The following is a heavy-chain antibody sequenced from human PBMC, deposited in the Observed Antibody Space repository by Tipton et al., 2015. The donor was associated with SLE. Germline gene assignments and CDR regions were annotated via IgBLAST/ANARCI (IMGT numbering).Heavy chain of an antibody. J-gene: IGHJ4*02. CDR2: ISSNGGST. D-gene: IGHD6-19*01. V-gene: IGHV3-64D*08. CDR1: GFTFSSYA. CDR3: VKGSIAVAGTPDFDY. Sequence: SLRLSCAASGFTFSSYAMHWVRQAPGKGLEYVSAISSNGGSTYYADSVKGRFTISRDNSKNTLYLQMSSLRAEDTAVYYCVKGSIAVAGTPDFDYWGQGTLVTVSS.